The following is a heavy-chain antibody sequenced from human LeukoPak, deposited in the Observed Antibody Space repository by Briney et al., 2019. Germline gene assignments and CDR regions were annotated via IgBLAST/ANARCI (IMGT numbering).Heavy chain of an antibody. CDR3: TKERYWRDGYNTGYYYGMDV. V-gene: IGHV3-15*01. CDR2: IKSKIDGGTT. J-gene: IGHJ6*02. D-gene: IGHD5-24*01. CDR1: GFTFSSYA. Sequence: PGGSLRLSCAASGFTFSSYAMSWVRQAPGKGLEWVGHIKSKIDGGTTEYAAPVKGRFTISRDDSKNTLYLQINSLKTEDTAVYYCTKERYWRDGYNTGYYYGMDVWGQGTTVTVS.